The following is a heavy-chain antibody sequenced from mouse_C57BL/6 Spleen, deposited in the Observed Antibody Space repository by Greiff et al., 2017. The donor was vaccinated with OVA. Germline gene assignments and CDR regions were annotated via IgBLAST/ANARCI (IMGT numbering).Heavy chain of an antibody. CDR1: GYTFTSYW. D-gene: IGHD2-5*01. CDR2: IYPGSGST. Sequence: QVQLKQSGAELVKPGASVKMSCKASGYTFTSYWITWVKQRPGQGLEWIGDIYPGSGSTNYNEKFKSKATLTVDTSSSTAYMQLSSLTSEDSAVYYCARSYSNYVVYWGQGTTLTVSS. J-gene: IGHJ2*01. V-gene: IGHV1-55*01. CDR3: ARSYSNYVVY.